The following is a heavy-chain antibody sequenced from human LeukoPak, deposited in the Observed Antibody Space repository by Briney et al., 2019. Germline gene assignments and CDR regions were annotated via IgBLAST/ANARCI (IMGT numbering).Heavy chain of an antibody. CDR1: GFTVSNKY. CDR2: INADGSST. CDR3: ARGNSGYDH. V-gene: IGHV3-74*01. D-gene: IGHD5-12*01. Sequence: GGSLRLSCAASGFTVSNKYMNWVRQAPGKGLAWVSLINADGSSTSYADSVKGRFTISRDNAKNTLYLQMNSLRAEDTAVYYCARGNSGYDHWGQGTLVTVSS. J-gene: IGHJ5*02.